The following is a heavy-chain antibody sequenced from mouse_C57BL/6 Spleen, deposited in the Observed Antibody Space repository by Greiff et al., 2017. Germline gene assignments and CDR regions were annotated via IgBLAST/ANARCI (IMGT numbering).Heavy chain of an antibody. CDR2: ISYSGST. CDR3: ARDGYYELDY. Sequence: EVQLQESGPGMVKPPQSPFLTCTVTGYSITSRYDWHWIRHFPGNKLEWMGHISYSGSTYYNPSLKRRISITHDTSKNHFFLKLNFVTTEDAATYYCARDGYYELDYWGQGTTLTVSA. CDR1: GYSITSRYD. V-gene: IGHV3-1*01. D-gene: IGHD2-3*01. J-gene: IGHJ2*01.